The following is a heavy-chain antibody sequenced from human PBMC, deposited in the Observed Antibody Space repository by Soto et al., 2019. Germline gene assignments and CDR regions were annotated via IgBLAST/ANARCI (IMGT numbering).Heavy chain of an antibody. V-gene: IGHV4-4*07. CDR1: GGSISSYY. Sequence: SETLSLTCTASGGSISSYYWSWIRQPAGKGLEWIGRIYTSGSTNYNPSLKSRVTMSVDTSKNQFSLKLSSVTAADTAVYYCARSVVVVAATPPSWFDPWGKGTRDTVS. CDR3: ARSVVVVAATPPSWFDP. D-gene: IGHD2-15*01. CDR2: IYTSGST. J-gene: IGHJ5*02.